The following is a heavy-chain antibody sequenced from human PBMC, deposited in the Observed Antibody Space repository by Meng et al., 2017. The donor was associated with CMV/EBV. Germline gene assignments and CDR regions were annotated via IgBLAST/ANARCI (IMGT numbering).Heavy chain of an antibody. J-gene: IGHJ3*02. CDR3: ERSSGWYAFDM. Sequence: GESLKISCAVSGLTVSSNYMSWVCQAPGKGLEWVSVIYSGGTTGYADSVRGRFTISRDKSKNTLYLQMNSLRVEDTAVYYCERSSGWYAFDMWGQGTMVTVSS. CDR2: IYSGGTT. D-gene: IGHD6-19*01. V-gene: IGHV3-53*01. CDR1: GLTVSSNY.